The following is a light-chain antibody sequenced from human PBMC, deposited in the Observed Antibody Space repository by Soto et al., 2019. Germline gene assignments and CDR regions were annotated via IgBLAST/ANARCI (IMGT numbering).Light chain of an antibody. CDR2: GNT. Sequence: QPVLTQPPSVSGAPGQRVTISCTGSSSNIGAVYDVHWYQQLPGTAPRLLVHGNTDRPSGVPDRFSGSKSGTSASLAITGLQAEDEADYYCQSYDSSLSGWLFGGGTKLTVL. J-gene: IGLJ2*01. CDR3: QSYDSSLSGWL. V-gene: IGLV1-40*01. CDR1: SSNIGAVYD.